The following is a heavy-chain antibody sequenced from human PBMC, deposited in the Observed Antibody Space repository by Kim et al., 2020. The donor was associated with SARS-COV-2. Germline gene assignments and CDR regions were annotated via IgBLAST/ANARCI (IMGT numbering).Heavy chain of an antibody. CDR3: ARGCRAESSAKCSDFCFDP. Sequence: SETLSLTCTVSSGSISSGGYYWSWMRQHPGKGLEWIGYIYYSGATYYNPALRSRVTMSVDTSKNQLSLKLNSMTAADTAVYYCARGCRAESSAKCSDFCFDPWGQGTLVTVSS. J-gene: IGHJ5*02. CDR2: IYYSGAT. V-gene: IGHV4-31*03. CDR1: SGSISSGGYY. D-gene: IGHD2-2*01.